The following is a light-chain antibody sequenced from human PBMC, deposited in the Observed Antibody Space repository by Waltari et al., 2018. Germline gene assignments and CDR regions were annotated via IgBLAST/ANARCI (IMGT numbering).Light chain of an antibody. V-gene: IGKV3-20*01. CDR2: DAS. CDR1: QSVHKNY. J-gene: IGKJ2*01. CDR3: QQYGTSPYT. Sequence: EIVLTQSPGTLSLSPGERATLSCRASQSVHKNYLAWYQQRPGQAPRLLIHDASIRATGIPDRFSGSGSETDFTLTLTRLEPGDFAMYYCQQYGTSPYTFGQGTNLEI.